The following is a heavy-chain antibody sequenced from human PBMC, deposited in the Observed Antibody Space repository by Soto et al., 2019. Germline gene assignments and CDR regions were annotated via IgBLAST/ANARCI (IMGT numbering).Heavy chain of an antibody. CDR2: ISYDGLNQ. J-gene: IGHJ6*02. CDR1: GFTFSSYA. V-gene: IGHV3-30-3*01. D-gene: IGHD1-26*01. CDR3: ARGGGRTFGYYYSAMDV. Sequence: QEEVVESGGGVVQPGRSLRLSCAASGFTFSSYAFHWVRQAPGKGLEWVAVISYDGLNQYYADSVKGRFTISRDNSKNTLYLQMNSLRAEDTAVYYCARGGGRTFGYYYSAMDVWGQGTTVTVSS.